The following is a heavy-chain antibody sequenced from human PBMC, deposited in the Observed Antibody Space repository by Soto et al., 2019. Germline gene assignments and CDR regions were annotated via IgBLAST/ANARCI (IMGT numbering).Heavy chain of an antibody. Sequence: QVQLQQWGAGPLRPLETLSLTCGVSGGSFSGYYWAWIRQSPGKGLERIGEINDSGSINYNPSLKSRVRSSVDTSTNNSSLSLWSVTAADTAVYYGASECQDGLTAPPWVGYFDFWGRGTLVTVSS. J-gene: IGHJ2*01. CDR2: INDSGSI. V-gene: IGHV4-34*01. D-gene: IGHD3-9*01. CDR1: GGSFSGYY. CDR3: ASECQDGLTAPPWVGYFDF.